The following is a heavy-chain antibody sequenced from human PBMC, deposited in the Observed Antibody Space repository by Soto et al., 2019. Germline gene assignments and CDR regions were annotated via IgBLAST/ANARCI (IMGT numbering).Heavy chain of an antibody. CDR1: GFTFSSYG. Sequence: PGGSLRLTCAASGFTFSSYGMHWVRQAPGKGLEWVAVIWYDGSNKYYADSVKGRFTISRDNSKNTLYLQMNSLRAEDTAVYYCARELYSSRPYVAFDIWGQGTMVTVSS. CDR3: ARELYSSRPYVAFDI. CDR2: IWYDGSNK. J-gene: IGHJ3*02. D-gene: IGHD6-13*01. V-gene: IGHV3-33*01.